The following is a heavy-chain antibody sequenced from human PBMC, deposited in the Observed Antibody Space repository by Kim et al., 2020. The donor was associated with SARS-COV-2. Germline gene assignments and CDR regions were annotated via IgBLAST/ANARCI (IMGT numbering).Heavy chain of an antibody. J-gene: IGHJ6*02. CDR2: IWYDGSNK. V-gene: IGHV3-33*01. D-gene: IGHD4-4*01. Sequence: GGSLRLSCAASGFTFSSYGMHWVRQAPGKGLEWVAVIWYDGSNKYYADSVKGRFTISRDNSKNTLYLQMNSLRAEDTAVYYCARVPAVTSSTYYYYGMDVWGQGTTVTVSS. CDR3: ARVPAVTSSTYYYYGMDV. CDR1: GFTFSSYG.